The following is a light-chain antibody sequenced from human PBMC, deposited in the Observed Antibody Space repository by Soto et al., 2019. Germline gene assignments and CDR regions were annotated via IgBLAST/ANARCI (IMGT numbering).Light chain of an antibody. CDR3: QQYGTSPLT. J-gene: IGKJ4*01. Sequence: ETVLTQSPGTLSLSPGERATLSCRASQSVNNYYLAWYQQRPGLAPRLLIFGASGRATGIPDRFSGSGSGTDFTLTISRLEPEDFAIYYCQQYGTSPLTLGGGTKVDIK. CDR2: GAS. CDR1: QSVNNYY. V-gene: IGKV3-20*01.